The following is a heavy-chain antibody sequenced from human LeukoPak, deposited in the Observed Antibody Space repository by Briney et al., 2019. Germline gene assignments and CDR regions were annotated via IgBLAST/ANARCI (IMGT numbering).Heavy chain of an antibody. D-gene: IGHD3-22*01. CDR2: ISYDGSNK. CDR3: ARGDGVVVVITDLDY. J-gene: IGHJ4*02. Sequence: GGSLRLSCAASGFTFSSYAMHWVRQAPGKGLEWVAVISYDGSNKYYADSVKGRFTISRDNSKNTLYLQMNSLRAEDTAVYYCARGDGVVVVITDLDYWGQGTLATVSS. V-gene: IGHV3-30*04. CDR1: GFTFSSYA.